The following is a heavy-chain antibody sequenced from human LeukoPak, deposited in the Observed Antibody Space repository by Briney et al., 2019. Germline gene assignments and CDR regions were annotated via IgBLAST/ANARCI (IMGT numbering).Heavy chain of an antibody. CDR1: GGSISSGSYY. V-gene: IGHV4-61*02. CDR3: ARDAIAAAEDY. Sequence: PSQTLSLTCTVSGGSISSGSYYWSWIRQPAGKGLEWIGRIYTSGSTNYNPSLKSRVTISVDTSKNQFSLKLSSVTAADTAVYYCARDAIAAAEDYWGQGTLVTVSS. D-gene: IGHD6-13*01. J-gene: IGHJ4*02. CDR2: IYTSGST.